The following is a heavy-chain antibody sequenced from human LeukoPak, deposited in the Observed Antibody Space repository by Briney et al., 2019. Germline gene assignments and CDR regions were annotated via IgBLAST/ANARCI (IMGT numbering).Heavy chain of an antibody. D-gene: IGHD3-22*01. V-gene: IGHV1-46*01. CDR3: ARDFYDSSGPQNYYYYYMDV. J-gene: IGHJ6*03. CDR1: GYTFTSYY. Sequence: ASVKVSCKASGYTFTSYYMHWVRQAPGQGLEWMGIINPSGGSTSYAQKFQGRVTMTRDMSTSTVYMELSSLRSEDTAVYYCARDFYDSSGPQNYYYYYMDVWGKGTTVTVSS. CDR2: INPSGGST.